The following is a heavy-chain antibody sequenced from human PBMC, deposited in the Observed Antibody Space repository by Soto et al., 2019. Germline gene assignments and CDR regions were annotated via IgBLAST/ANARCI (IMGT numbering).Heavy chain of an antibody. V-gene: IGHV4-30-2*01. D-gene: IGHD1-26*01. CDR1: GGSISGGGYS. J-gene: IGHJ4*02. CDR2: IYHSGST. Sequence: SETLSLTCAVSGGSISGGGYSWSWIRQPPGKGLEWIGYIYHSGSTYYNPSLKSRVTISVDRSKNQFSLKLSSVTAADTAVYYCARGVNSGSYYGDYFDYWGQGTLVTV. CDR3: ARGVNSGSYYGDYFDY.